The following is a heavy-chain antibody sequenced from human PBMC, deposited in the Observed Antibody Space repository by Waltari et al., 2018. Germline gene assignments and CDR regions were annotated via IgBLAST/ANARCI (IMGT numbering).Heavy chain of an antibody. J-gene: IGHJ3*02. Sequence: CAVSGYSISSGYYWGWIRQPPGKGLEWIGSIYHSGSTYYNPSLKSRVTISVDTSKNQFSLKLSSVAAADTAVYYCARHKGYGVGKAFDIWGQGTMVTVSS. D-gene: IGHD4-17*01. V-gene: IGHV4-38-2*01. CDR3: ARHKGYGVGKAFDI. CDR2: IYHSGST. CDR1: GYSISSGYY.